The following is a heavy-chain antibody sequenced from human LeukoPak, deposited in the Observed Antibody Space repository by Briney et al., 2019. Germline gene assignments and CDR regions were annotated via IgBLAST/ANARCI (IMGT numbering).Heavy chain of an antibody. D-gene: IGHD2-2*01. V-gene: IGHV3-7*01. J-gene: IGHJ4*02. CDR2: INQDGSGK. CDR1: GFTSSSYW. CDR3: ATRYCSGTSCCFSY. Sequence: GASLTPSRAASGFTSSSYWTNWVRPAPGKGLEWGANINQDGSGKYYADSVKGRFTISRDNAKNSLYLQMNSLGAEDTAVYYCATRYCSGTSCCFSYWGQGTLVTVSS.